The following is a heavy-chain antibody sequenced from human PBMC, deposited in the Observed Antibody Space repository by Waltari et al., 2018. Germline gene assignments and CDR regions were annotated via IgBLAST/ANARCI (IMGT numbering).Heavy chain of an antibody. D-gene: IGHD2-21*02. CDR2: IYYSGST. CDR3: SRGGDADKAGGI. CDR1: GGSISSSSYH. J-gene: IGHJ4*02. V-gene: IGHV4-39*07. Sequence: QLQLQESGPGLVKPSETLSLTCTVSGGSISSSSYHWGWILQPPGKGLEWVGSIYYSGSTYYNPSLNSRVSISVDTSNNQFSLRLSSVTAADTAEYYCSRGGDADKAGGIWGQGTLVTVSS.